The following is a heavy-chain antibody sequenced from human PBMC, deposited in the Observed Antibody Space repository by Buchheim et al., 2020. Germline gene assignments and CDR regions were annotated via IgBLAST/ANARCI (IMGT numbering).Heavy chain of an antibody. CDR3: AKAPGYCSSTSCSRGGYFDY. D-gene: IGHD2-2*01. CDR2: ISGSGGST. V-gene: IGHV3-23*01. J-gene: IGHJ4*02. Sequence: EVQLLESGGGLVQPGGSLRLSCAASGFTFSSYAMSWVRQAPGKGLEWVSAISGSGGSTYYADSVKGRFTISRDNYKKTLYLQMNSLRAEDTAVYYCAKAPGYCSSTSCSRGGYFDYWGQGTL. CDR1: GFTFSSYA.